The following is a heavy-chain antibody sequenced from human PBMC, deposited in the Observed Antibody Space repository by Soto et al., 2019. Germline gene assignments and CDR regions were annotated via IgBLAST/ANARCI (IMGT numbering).Heavy chain of an antibody. V-gene: IGHV3-9*01. Sequence: EVQLVESGGGLVQPGRSLRLSCAASGFTFDDYAMHWVRQAPGKGLEWVSGISWNSGSIGYADSVKGRFTISRDNAKNSLYRQMNRLRAEDTALYYCAKARGIAVAGRVWAYWGQGSLVTVSS. CDR3: AKARGIAVAGRVWAY. J-gene: IGHJ4*02. CDR1: GFTFDDYA. D-gene: IGHD6-19*01. CDR2: ISWNSGSI.